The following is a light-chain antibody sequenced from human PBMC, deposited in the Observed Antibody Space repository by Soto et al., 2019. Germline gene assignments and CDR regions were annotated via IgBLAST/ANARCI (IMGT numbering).Light chain of an antibody. J-gene: IGKJ1*01. V-gene: IGKV3-15*01. CDR2: GAS. CDR1: QSISDT. CDR3: QQYNNWPWT. Sequence: ELVMTQSPATLSVSPGGRATLSCRASQSISDTLAWYQQKPGQAPRLLIYGASTRAPGFPARFSGSGSGTDFTLTISGLQSEDFAVYYCQQYNNWPWTFGQGTKVDIK.